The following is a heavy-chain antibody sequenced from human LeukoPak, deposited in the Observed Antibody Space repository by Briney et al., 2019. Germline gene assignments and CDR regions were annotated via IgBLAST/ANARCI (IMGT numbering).Heavy chain of an antibody. Sequence: ASVKVSCKASGYTFTGYYMHWVRQAPGQGLEWMGWINPNSGGTNYAQKFQGRVTMTRDTSISTAYMGLSRLRSDDTAVYYCAREHCSGGSCYSRLDYWGQGTLVIVSS. V-gene: IGHV1-2*02. CDR3: AREHCSGGSCYSRLDY. D-gene: IGHD2-15*01. J-gene: IGHJ4*02. CDR2: INPNSGGT. CDR1: GYTFTGYY.